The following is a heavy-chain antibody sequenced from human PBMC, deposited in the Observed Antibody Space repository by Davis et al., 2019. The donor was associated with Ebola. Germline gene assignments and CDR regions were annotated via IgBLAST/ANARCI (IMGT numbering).Heavy chain of an antibody. V-gene: IGHV4-34*01. CDR3: ARGMRYCSSTSCPHTFVY. CDR1: GGSFSGYY. Sequence: PSETLSLTCAVYGGSFSGYYWSWIRQPPGKGLEWIGEINHSGSPNYTPSLKSRVTISVDTSKNQFSLKLSSVTAADTAVYYCARGMRYCSSTSCPHTFVYWGQGTLVTVSS. D-gene: IGHD2-2*01. J-gene: IGHJ4*02. CDR2: INHSGSP.